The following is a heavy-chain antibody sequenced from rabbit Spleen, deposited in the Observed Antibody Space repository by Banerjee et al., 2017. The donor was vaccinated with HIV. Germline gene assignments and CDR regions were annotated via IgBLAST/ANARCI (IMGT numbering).Heavy chain of an antibody. D-gene: IGHD1-1*01. CDR1: GVSFSGSSY. J-gene: IGHJ6*01. CDR2: IEGGSSGFT. Sequence: QSLEESGGDLVKPGASLTLTCTASGVSFSGSSYMCWVRQAPGKGLEWIACIEGGSSGFTYFATWAKGRFTISKTSSTTVTLQMTRLTAADTATYFCARDSSSSFSSYGMDLWGQGTLVTVS. CDR3: ARDSSSSFSSYGMDL. V-gene: IGHV1S40*01.